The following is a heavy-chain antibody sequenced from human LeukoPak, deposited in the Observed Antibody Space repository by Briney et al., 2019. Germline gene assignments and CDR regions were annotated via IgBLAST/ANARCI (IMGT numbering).Heavy chain of an antibody. CDR3: ARDRREKDIVVVPAANYWYFDL. V-gene: IGHV4-30-2*01. J-gene: IGHJ2*01. Sequence: PSQTLSLTCTVSGGSISSGGYYWSWIRQPPGKGLEWIGYIYHNGSTYYNPSLKRRVTISIDRSKNQFSLKLSSVTAADTAVYYCARDRREKDIVVVPAANYWYFDLWGRGTLVTVSS. CDR2: IYHNGST. D-gene: IGHD2-2*01. CDR1: GGSISSGGYY.